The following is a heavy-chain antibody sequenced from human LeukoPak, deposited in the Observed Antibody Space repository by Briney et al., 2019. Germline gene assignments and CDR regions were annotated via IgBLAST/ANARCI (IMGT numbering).Heavy chain of an antibody. Sequence: ASVKVSCKASVGTFSSYAISWVRQAPGQGLEWMGIINPSGGSTSYAQKFQGRVTMTRDTSTSTVYMELSSLRSEDTAVYYCAREPSHYYDSSGFQDYWGQGTLVTVSS. CDR1: VGTFSSYA. CDR3: AREPSHYYDSSGFQDY. J-gene: IGHJ4*02. CDR2: INPSGGST. V-gene: IGHV1-46*01. D-gene: IGHD3-22*01.